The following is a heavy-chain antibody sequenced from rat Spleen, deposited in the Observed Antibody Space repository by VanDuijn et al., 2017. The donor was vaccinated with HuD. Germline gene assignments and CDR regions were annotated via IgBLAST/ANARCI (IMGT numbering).Heavy chain of an antibody. CDR1: GFTFSDYN. V-gene: IGHV5-7*01. Sequence: EVQLVESGGGLVQPGRSLKLSCAASGFTFSDYNMAWVRQAPKKGLEWVATISYDGSRTNYRDSVKGRFTISRDNAKSTLYLQVDSLESEDTATFYCARQRWDVMDAWGQGVMVTVSS. CDR3: ARQRWDVMDA. D-gene: IGHD1-12*01. J-gene: IGHJ2*01. CDR2: ISYDGSRT.